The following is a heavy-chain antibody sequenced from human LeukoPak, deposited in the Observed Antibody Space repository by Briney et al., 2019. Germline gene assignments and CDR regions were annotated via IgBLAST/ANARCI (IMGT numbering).Heavy chain of an antibody. Sequence: NPSETLSLTCTVSGYSISSDYWAWSRQPPGKGLEWIGSIYHSGSTYYNPSLKSRVTISVNTSKNQFSLKLSSVTAADTAVYYCASAVAARYYFDYWGQGSLVTVSS. J-gene: IGHJ4*02. CDR1: GYSISSDY. CDR2: IYHSGST. V-gene: IGHV4-38-2*02. CDR3: ASAVAARYYFDY. D-gene: IGHD6-6*01.